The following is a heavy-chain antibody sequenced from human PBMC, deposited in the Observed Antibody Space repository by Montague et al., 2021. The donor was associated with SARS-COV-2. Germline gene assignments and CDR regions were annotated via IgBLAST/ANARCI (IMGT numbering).Heavy chain of an antibody. D-gene: IGHD7-27*01. V-gene: IGHV4-39*01. CDR3: SRPTNWASPGYIDL. J-gene: IGHJ2*01. CDR2: IYYSGTT. CDR1: GGSINSNSYY. Sequence: SETLSLTCTVSGGSINSNSYYWGWIRQPPGKGLDWIGSIYYSGTTDYNPSLKGRVTISVDTSKNQFSLKLTSVIAADTSVFYCSRPTNWASPGYIDLWGRGTLVTVSS.